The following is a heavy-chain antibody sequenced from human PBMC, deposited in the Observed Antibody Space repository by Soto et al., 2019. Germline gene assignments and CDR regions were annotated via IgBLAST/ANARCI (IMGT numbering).Heavy chain of an antibody. Sequence: SVKVSCKASGGTFSSYAISWVRQAPGQGLEWMGGIIPIFGTANYAQKFQGRVTITADESTSTAYMELSSLRSEDTAVYYCANRERYSSSWPRPPWGRDYYYYGMDVWGQGTTVTVS. J-gene: IGHJ6*02. CDR3: ANRERYSSSWPRPPWGRDYYYYGMDV. CDR2: IIPIFGTA. V-gene: IGHV1-69*13. D-gene: IGHD6-13*01. CDR1: GGTFSSYA.